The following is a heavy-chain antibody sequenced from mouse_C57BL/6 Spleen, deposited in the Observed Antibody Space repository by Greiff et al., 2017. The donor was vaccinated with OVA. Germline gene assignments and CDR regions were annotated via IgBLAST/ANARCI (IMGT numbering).Heavy chain of an antibody. Sequence: EVQLQQSGPELVKPGASVKISCKASGYSFTDYNMNWVKQSNGKSLEWIGVINPNYGTTSYNQKFKGKATLTVDQSSSTSYMQLNSLTSEDSADYYWACSGGSYWYFDFWGTGTTVTVSS. CDR3: ACSGGSYWYFDF. D-gene: IGHD1-1*02. V-gene: IGHV1-39*01. J-gene: IGHJ1*03. CDR1: GYSFTDYN. CDR2: INPNYGTT.